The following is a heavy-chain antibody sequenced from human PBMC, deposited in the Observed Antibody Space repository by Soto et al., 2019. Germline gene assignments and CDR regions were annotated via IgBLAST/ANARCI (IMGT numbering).Heavy chain of an antibody. CDR2: INPSGGST. CDR1: GYTFTSYY. D-gene: IGHD1-26*01. CDR3: ARTPSQSGSYRYFDY. V-gene: IGHV1-46*01. Sequence: ASVKVSCKASGYTFTSYYMHWVRQAPGQGLEWMGIINPSGGSTSYAQKFQGRVTMTRDTSTSTVYMELSSLRSEDTAVCYCARTPSQSGSYRYFDYWGQGTLVTVSS. J-gene: IGHJ4*02.